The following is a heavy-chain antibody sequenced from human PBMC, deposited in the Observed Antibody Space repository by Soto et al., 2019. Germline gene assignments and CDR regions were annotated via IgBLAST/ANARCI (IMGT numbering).Heavy chain of an antibody. Sequence: QVQLVQSGAEVKKPGASVKVSCKASGYTFTDYDINWVRQATGQGLEWMGWMNPNSGNTGYPQKFQGRITMTRKNSISPAYMELSSLRSEDTAVYYCARVERGYDSYYYYYMDVWGKGTTVTVSS. CDR2: MNPNSGNT. V-gene: IGHV1-8*01. CDR3: ARVERGYDSYYYYYMDV. D-gene: IGHD5-12*01. CDR1: GYTFTDYD. J-gene: IGHJ6*03.